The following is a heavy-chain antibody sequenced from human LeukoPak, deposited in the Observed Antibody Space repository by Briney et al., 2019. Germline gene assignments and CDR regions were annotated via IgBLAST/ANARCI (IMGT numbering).Heavy chain of an antibody. D-gene: IGHD2-2*01. CDR3: TRARNQDIVVVPAASSDY. CDR2: IRSKAYGGTT. Sequence: PGGSLRLSCTASGFTFGDYAMSWVRQAPGKGLEWVGFIRSKAYGGTTEYAASVKGRFTISRDDSKSIAYLQMYSLKTEDTAVYYCTRARNQDIVVVPAASSDYWGQGTLVTVSS. J-gene: IGHJ4*02. CDR1: GFTFGDYA. V-gene: IGHV3-49*04.